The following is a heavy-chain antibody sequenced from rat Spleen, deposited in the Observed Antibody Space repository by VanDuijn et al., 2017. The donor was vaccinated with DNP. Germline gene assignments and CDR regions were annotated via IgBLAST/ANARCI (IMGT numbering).Heavy chain of an antibody. CDR1: GFTFSDYY. CDR2: IRFDGAIT. Sequence: EVQLVESGGDLVQPGRSLKLSCAASGFTFSDYYMAWVRQAPTKGLEWVAYIRFDGAITYYGDSVKGRFTITRDIAKNTLYLQMNSLRSEDTATYYCARHVLPLRIWDYWGQGVMVTVSS. J-gene: IGHJ2*01. V-gene: IGHV5-22*01. CDR3: ARHVLPLRIWDY. D-gene: IGHD1-6*01.